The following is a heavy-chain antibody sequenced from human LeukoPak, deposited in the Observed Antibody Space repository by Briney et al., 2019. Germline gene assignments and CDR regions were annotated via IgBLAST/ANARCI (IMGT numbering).Heavy chain of an antibody. CDR1: GGTFSSYA. CDR3: ARASAAITAPLDY. D-gene: IGHD2-2*02. J-gene: IGHJ4*02. V-gene: IGHV1-69*01. Sequence: GASVKVSCKASGGTFSSYAISWVRQAPGQGLEWMGGINPIFGTANYAQKFQGRVTITADASTSTAYMELSSLRSEDTAVYYCARASAAITAPLDYWGQGTLVTVSS. CDR2: INPIFGTA.